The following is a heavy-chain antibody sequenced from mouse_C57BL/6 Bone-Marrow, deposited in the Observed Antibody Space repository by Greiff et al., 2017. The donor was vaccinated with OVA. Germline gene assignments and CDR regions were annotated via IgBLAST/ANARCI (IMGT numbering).Heavy chain of an antibody. CDR2: ISYSGST. CDR3: AYGYYYAMDY. J-gene: IGHJ4*01. CDR1: GYSITSGYD. Sequence: EVMLVESGPGMVKPSQSLSLTCTVTGYSITSGYDWHWLRHFPGNKLEWMGYISYSGSTNYNPSLKSRISITHDTSKNHFFLKLNSVTTEDTATYYCAYGYYYAMDYWGQGTSVTVSS. D-gene: IGHD1-2*01. V-gene: IGHV3-1*01.